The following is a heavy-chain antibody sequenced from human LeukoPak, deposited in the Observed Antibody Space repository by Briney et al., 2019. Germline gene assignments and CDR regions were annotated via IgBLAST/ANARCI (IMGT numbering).Heavy chain of an antibody. CDR1: GYSFTTYW. V-gene: IGHV5-51*01. CDR3: ARRQYSGYDFDF. J-gene: IGHJ4*02. D-gene: IGHD5-12*01. CDR2: IYPRDSDT. Sequence: GESLKISCKGSGYSFTTYWIGWVRQMPGKGLEWMGIIYPRDSDTRYSPSFQGQVTVSADKSISTAYSQWNTLEASDTAMYYCARRQYSGYDFDFWGQGTLVTVSS.